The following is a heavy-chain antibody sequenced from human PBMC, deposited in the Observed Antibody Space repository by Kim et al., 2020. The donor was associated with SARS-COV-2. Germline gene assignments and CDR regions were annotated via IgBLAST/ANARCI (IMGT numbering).Heavy chain of an antibody. J-gene: IGHJ5*02. CDR2: IYYSGGP. Sequence: IYYSGGPNYHPTLQSRVTISVDASKTQFSLKLSSVTAADTAVYYCARGFAPWGQGTLVTVSS. V-gene: IGHV4-59*09. CDR3: ARGFAP.